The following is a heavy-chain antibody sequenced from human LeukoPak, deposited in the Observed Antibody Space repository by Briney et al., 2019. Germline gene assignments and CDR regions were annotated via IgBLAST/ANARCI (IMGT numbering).Heavy chain of an antibody. J-gene: IGHJ4*02. CDR2: IIPIFGTA. Sequence: AASVKVSCKASGGTFSSYAISWVRQAPGQGLEWMGGIIPIFGTANYAQKFQGRVTITTDESTSTAYMELSSLRSEDTAVCYCAGSHSFDSSGYHQFDYWGQGTLVTVSS. CDR1: GGTFSSYA. CDR3: AGSHSFDSSGYHQFDY. V-gene: IGHV1-69*05. D-gene: IGHD3-22*01.